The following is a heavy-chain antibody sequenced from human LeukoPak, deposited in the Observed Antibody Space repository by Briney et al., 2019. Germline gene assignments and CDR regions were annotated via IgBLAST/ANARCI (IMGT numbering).Heavy chain of an antibody. V-gene: IGHV1-69*05. CDR1: GGTFSSYA. Sequence: GASVKVSCKASGGTFSSYAISWVRQAPGQGLEWMGGIIPIFGTANYAQKFQGRVTITTDESTSTAYMELSGLRSEDTAVYYCARGGGYCSSTSCYTFDPWGQGTLVTVSS. CDR2: IIPIFGTA. D-gene: IGHD2-2*02. CDR3: ARGGGYCSSTSCYTFDP. J-gene: IGHJ5*02.